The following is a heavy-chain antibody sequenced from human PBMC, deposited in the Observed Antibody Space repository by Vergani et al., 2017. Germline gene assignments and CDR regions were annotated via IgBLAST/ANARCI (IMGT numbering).Heavy chain of an antibody. CDR1: GGSISSSSYY. D-gene: IGHD3-10*01. J-gene: IGHJ4*02. V-gene: IGHV4-39*07. Sequence: QLQLQESGPGLVKPSETLSLTCTVSGGSISSSSYYWGWIRQPPGKGLEWIGSIYYSGSTYYNPSRKSRVTISVDTSKNQFSLKLSSVTAADTAVYYCARDRYYGSGSYYYFDYWGQGTLVTVSS. CDR3: ARDRYYGSGSYYYFDY. CDR2: IYYSGST.